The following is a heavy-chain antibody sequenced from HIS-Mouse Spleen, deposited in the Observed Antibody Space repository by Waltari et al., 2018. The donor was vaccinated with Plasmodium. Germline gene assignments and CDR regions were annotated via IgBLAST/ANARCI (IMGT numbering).Heavy chain of an antibody. CDR2: IYYSGST. J-gene: IGHJ3*02. CDR3: ARYCSSTSSNDAFDI. CDR1: GGSISSSSYY. V-gene: IGHV4-39*07. Sequence: QLQLQESGPGLVKPSETLSLTCTVSGGSISSSSYYWGWIRQPPGKGLEWIGSIYYSGSTYYNPSLKSRVTISVDTSKNQFSLKLSSVTAADTAVYYCARYCSSTSSNDAFDIWGQGTMVTVSS. D-gene: IGHD2-2*01.